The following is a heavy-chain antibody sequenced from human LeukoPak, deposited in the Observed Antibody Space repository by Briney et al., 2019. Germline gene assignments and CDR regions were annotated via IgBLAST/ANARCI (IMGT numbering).Heavy chain of an antibody. CDR1: GGSFSGYY. V-gene: IGHV4-34*01. D-gene: IGHD3-22*01. Sequence: SETLSLTCAVYGGSFSGYYWSWIRQPPGKGLEWIGEVSHSGSTNYNPSLKSRVTISVDTSKNQFSLKLSSVTAADTAVYYCASQYYYDSSGYYSSFDYWGQGTLVTVSS. J-gene: IGHJ4*02. CDR2: VSHSGST. CDR3: ASQYYYDSSGYYSSFDY.